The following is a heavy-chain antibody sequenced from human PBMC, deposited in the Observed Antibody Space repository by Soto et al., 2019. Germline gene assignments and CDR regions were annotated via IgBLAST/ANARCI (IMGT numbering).Heavy chain of an antibody. CDR2: IIPIFGTA. CDR1: GGTFSSYA. J-gene: IGHJ6*02. V-gene: IGHV1-69*13. D-gene: IGHD6-13*01. CDR3: ARVSIAAAGTYYYYYGMDV. Sequence: SVKVSCKASGGTFSSYAISRVRQAPGQGLEWMGGIIPIFGTANYAQKFQGRVTITADESTSTAYMELSSLRSEDTAVYYCARVSIAAAGTYYYYYGMDVWGQGTTVTVSS.